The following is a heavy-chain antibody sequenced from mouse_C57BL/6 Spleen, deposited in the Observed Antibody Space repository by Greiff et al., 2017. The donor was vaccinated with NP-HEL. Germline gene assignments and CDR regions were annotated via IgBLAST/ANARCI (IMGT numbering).Heavy chain of an antibody. CDR2: VWSGGST. Sequence: VQLQQSGPGLVQPSQSLSITCTVSGFSLTSYGVHWVRQSPGKGLEWLGVVWSGGSTDHNAALISRLSISKDNSKSQVFCKMNSLQAVDTAIYYCARDEGYFDYWGQGTTLTVSS. CDR1: GFSLTSYG. J-gene: IGHJ2*01. V-gene: IGHV2-2*01. CDR3: ARDEGYFDY.